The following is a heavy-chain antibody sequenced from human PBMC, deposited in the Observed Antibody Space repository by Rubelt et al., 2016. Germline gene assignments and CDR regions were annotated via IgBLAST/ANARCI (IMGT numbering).Heavy chain of an antibody. CDR3: ASQMTTVTTGTVSDAFDI. CDR2: IYHSGST. Sequence: QVQLQQWGAGLLKPSETLSLTCAVYGYSISSGYYWGWIRQPPGKGPEWIGSIYHSGSTYCNPSLQRRVTRAVETSKNQFSRKRSSGTAAETAVYYCASQMTTVTTGTVSDAFDIWGQGTMVTVSS. J-gene: IGHJ3*02. CDR1: GYSISSGYY. V-gene: IGHV4-38-2*01. D-gene: IGHD4-17*01.